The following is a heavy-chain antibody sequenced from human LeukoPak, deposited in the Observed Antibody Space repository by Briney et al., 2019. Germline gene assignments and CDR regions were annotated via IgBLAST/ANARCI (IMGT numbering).Heavy chain of an antibody. Sequence: AGGSLRLSCAASGFTFRNDWMSWVRQAPGKGLEWVANINLDGSEKYYVDSVKGRFTISRDNAKNSLYLQMTSLRAEDTAVYYCARDARVVIDYWGQGTLVTVSS. J-gene: IGHJ4*02. CDR1: GFTFRNDW. V-gene: IGHV3-7*01. CDR2: INLDGSEK. CDR3: ARDARVVIDY. D-gene: IGHD2-2*01.